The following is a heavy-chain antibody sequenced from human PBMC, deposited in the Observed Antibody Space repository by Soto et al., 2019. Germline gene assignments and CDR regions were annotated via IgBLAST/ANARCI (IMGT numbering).Heavy chain of an antibody. CDR2: ISTSGSTI. CDR3: ARVSPPTDY. V-gene: IGHV3-11*01. J-gene: IGHJ4*02. Sequence: GGSLRLSCAASGFTFSDYYMSWIRQAPGKGLEWVSYISTSGSTINYADSVKGRFTISRDNAKNSVYLQMNSLRAEDTAVYYWARVSPPTDYWGQRTLVTVSS. CDR1: GFTFSDYY.